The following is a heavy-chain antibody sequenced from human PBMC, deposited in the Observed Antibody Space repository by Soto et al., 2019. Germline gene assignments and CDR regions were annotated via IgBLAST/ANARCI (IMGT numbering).Heavy chain of an antibody. Sequence: ASVKVSCKASGYTFTSYYMHWVRQAPGQGLEWMGIINPSGGSTSYAQKFQGQVTISVDKSINTAYLQWSSLKASDTAMYYCAKQDYYHYYGMDVWGQGTTVTVSS. CDR1: GYTFTSYY. CDR3: AKQDYYHYYGMDV. J-gene: IGHJ6*02. CDR2: INPSGGST. V-gene: IGHV1-46*01.